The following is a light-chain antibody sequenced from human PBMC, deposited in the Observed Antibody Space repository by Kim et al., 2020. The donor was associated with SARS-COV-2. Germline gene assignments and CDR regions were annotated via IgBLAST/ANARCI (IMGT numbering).Light chain of an antibody. CDR3: QQYKNNWYT. V-gene: IGKV3-15*01. CDR2: RAS. Sequence: IVMTQSQPTLFVSPGEKAPLSCRACQRVGNSLAWHQLKPGQAPSLLIYRASSRATGVPARFSGSGSGTEFTLTISSLQSEDFALYYCQQYKNNWYTFGQGTKLEI. CDR1: QRVGNS. J-gene: IGKJ2*01.